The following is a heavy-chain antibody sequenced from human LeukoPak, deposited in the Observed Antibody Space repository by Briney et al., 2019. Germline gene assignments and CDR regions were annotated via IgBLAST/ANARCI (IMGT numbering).Heavy chain of an antibody. CDR1: GFTFTNAW. V-gene: IGHV3-15*07. D-gene: IGHD2-2*01. J-gene: IGHJ6*02. CDR2: IKSKADGETI. Sequence: GGSLRLSCAASGFTFTNAWMNWVRQAPGKGLEWVGRIKSKADGETIDYAAPVKGRFTFSRDDSKNMLYLQMSSLRAEDTAVYYCAGYDPSTYYYYGMDVWGQGTTVTVSS. CDR3: AGYDPSTYYYYGMDV.